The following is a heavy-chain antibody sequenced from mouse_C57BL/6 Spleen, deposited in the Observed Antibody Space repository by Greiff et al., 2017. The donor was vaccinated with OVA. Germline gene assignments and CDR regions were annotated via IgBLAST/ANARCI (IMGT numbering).Heavy chain of an antibody. J-gene: IGHJ4*01. D-gene: IGHD4-1*01. V-gene: IGHV1-50*01. Sequence: VQLQQPGAELVKPGASVKLSCKASGYTFTSYWMQWVKQRPGQGLEWIGEIDPSDSYTNYNQKFKGKATLTVDTSSSTAYMQLSSLTSEDSAVYYCARRGAGTYAMDYWGQGTSVTVSS. CDR1: GYTFTSYW. CDR2: IDPSDSYT. CDR3: ARRGAGTYAMDY.